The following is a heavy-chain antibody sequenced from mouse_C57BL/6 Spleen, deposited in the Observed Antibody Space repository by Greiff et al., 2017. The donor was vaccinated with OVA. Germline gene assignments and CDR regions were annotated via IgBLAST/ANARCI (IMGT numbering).Heavy chain of an antibody. D-gene: IGHD1-1*01. CDR1: GFSLTSYC. CDR3: ARKGDYYPV. CDR2: IWSGGST. J-gene: IGHJ1*03. V-gene: IGHV2-2*01. Sequence: QVQLKQSGPGLVQPSQTLSITCTVSGFSLTSYCVHWVRQSPGKGLEWLGVIWSGGSTDYNAAFISRLSISKDNSKSQVFFKMNSLQADDTAIYYCARKGDYYPVWGTGTTVTVSS.